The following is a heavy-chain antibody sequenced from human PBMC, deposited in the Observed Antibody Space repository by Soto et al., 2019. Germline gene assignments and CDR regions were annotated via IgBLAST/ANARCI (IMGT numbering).Heavy chain of an antibody. CDR3: ARDDPGYSGYY. CDR1: AGTFSTYS. V-gene: IGHV1-69*13. Sequence: ASVKVSCNASAGTFSTYSISWVGQAPGQGLEWMGGIIPIFGSANYSRKFQGRVTINADDSTSTAYMEMRRLRYEDMSVYYCARDDPGYSGYYWGQGTMVTVSS. D-gene: IGHD1-26*01. J-gene: IGHJ4*01. CDR2: IIPIFGSA.